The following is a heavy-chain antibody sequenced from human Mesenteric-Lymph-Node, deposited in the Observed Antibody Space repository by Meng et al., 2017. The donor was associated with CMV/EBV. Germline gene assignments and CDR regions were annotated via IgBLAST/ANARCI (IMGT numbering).Heavy chain of an antibody. CDR1: GGTFSSYT. Sequence: QVQLVQSGAEVKKPGSSVKVSCKASGGTFSSYTISWVRQGPGQGLEWKGRIIPILGIANYAQKFQGRVTITADKSTSTAYMELSSLRSEDTAVYYCAGGIAAAGSRWFDPWGQGTLVTVSS. CDR2: IIPILGIA. J-gene: IGHJ5*02. D-gene: IGHD6-13*01. V-gene: IGHV1-69*02. CDR3: AGGIAAAGSRWFDP.